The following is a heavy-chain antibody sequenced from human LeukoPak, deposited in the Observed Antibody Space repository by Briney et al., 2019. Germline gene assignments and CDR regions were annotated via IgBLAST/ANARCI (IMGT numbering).Heavy chain of an antibody. CDR1: GFTFSSYG. D-gene: IGHD3-9*01. Sequence: GGSLRLSCAASGFTFSSYGMHWVRQAPGKGLEWVAVISYDGSNKYYADSVKGRFTISRDNSKNTLYLQMNSLRAEDTAVYYCARDQREVLRYFDWLPPLDYWGQGTLVTVSS. V-gene: IGHV3-30*03. CDR2: ISYDGSNK. J-gene: IGHJ4*02. CDR3: ARDQREVLRYFDWLPPLDY.